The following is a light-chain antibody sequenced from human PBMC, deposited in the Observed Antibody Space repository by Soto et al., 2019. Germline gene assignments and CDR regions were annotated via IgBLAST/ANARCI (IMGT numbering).Light chain of an antibody. CDR3: QQYGSSPWT. Sequence: EIVLPQSPGTLSLSPGERATLSCRASQSVSSSYLAWYQQKPGQAPRPLIYGASSRAIGIPHRFSGSGSGTAFTLTISRLEPEDFAVYYWQQYGSSPWTFGQGTKVEIK. V-gene: IGKV3-20*01. J-gene: IGKJ1*01. CDR1: QSVSSSY. CDR2: GAS.